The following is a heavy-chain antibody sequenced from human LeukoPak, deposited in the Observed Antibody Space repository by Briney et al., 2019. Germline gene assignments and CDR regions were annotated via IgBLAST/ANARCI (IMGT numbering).Heavy chain of an antibody. CDR2: MHPNSGNT. J-gene: IGHJ4*02. D-gene: IGHD3-22*01. V-gene: IGHV1-8*01. CDR1: GYTFTSYD. CDR3: ARVTYYYDSSGYYPVDY. Sequence: ASVKVSCKASGYTFTSYDINWVRQATGQGLEWMGWMHPNSGNTGYAQKFQGRVTMTRNTSISTAYMELSSLRSEDTAVYYCARVTYYYDSSGYYPVDYWGQGTLVTVSS.